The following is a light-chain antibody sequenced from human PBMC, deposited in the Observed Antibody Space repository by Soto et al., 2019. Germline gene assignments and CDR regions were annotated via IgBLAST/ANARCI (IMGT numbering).Light chain of an antibody. V-gene: IGKV3-15*01. CDR3: QQYYNWPPWT. J-gene: IGKJ1*01. CDR2: GAS. Sequence: EIVMTQSPATLSVSPGERATLSCRASQSVNSNLAWYQQKPGQAPRLLIYGASTRATDVPARFSGSGSGTEFTLTISSLQSEDFAVYYCQQYYNWPPWTFGHGTKGEIK. CDR1: QSVNSN.